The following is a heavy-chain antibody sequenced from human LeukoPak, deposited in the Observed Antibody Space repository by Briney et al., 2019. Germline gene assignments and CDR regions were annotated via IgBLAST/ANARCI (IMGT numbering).Heavy chain of an antibody. V-gene: IGHV4-59*01. J-gene: IGHJ4*02. Sequence: SETLPLTCTVSGGSISSYYGSWIRQPPGKRPEWIGYIYYSGMTNYNPSLKSRVTISVETSKNQFSLKLSSVTAADTAVYYCARAPGFSSGWWDYWGRGAQVTVSS. CDR2: IYYSGMT. CDR1: GGSISSYY. D-gene: IGHD3-22*01. CDR3: ARAPGFSSGWWDY.